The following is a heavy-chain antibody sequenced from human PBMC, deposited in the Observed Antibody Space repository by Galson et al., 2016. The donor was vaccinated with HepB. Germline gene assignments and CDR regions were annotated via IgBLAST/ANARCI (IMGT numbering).Heavy chain of an antibody. V-gene: IGHV3-30*03. CDR3: ARDHIWSEGTTFSYYYHGLDV. Sequence: SLRLSCAGTGFIFSSYAMHWVRHSPVKGLEWVAVISYDGSNKHHGKSVEGRFTISRDNSQNTVYLQINSLSADDTATYYCARDHIWSEGTTFSYYYHGLDVWGQGTTVIVSS. CDR1: GFIFSSYA. J-gene: IGHJ6*02. CDR2: ISYDGSNK. D-gene: IGHD3-3*02.